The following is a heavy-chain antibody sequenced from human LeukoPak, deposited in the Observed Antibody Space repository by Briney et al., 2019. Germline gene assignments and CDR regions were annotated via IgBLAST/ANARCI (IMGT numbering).Heavy chain of an antibody. CDR1: GYTLTELS. Sequence: ASVNVSCKVSGYTLTELSMHWVRQAPGKGLEWMGGFDPEDGETIYAQKFQGRVTMTEDTSTDTAYMELSSLRSEDTAVYYCATDLLFVRSGSSWYYWGQGTLVTVSS. D-gene: IGHD6-13*01. CDR2: FDPEDGET. J-gene: IGHJ4*02. CDR3: ATDLLFVRSGSSWYY. V-gene: IGHV1-24*01.